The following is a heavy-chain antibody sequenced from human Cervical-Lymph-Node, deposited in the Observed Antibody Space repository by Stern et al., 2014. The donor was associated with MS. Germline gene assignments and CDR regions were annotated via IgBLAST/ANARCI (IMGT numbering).Heavy chain of an antibody. J-gene: IGHJ4*02. CDR3: ARLGSGYDSSYLDF. CDR2: IIPIFGTA. D-gene: IGHD5-12*01. V-gene: IGHV1-69*01. CDR1: GGTFSTDK. Sequence: QMQLVQSGSEAKKPGSSVKVSCKVSGGTFSTDKISWVRQAPGQGLEWMGGIIPIFGTADYAQKFQDRVTIIADESTSEVHMEMSSLRSEDTGVYYCARLGSGYDSSYLDFWGQGTRVTVSS.